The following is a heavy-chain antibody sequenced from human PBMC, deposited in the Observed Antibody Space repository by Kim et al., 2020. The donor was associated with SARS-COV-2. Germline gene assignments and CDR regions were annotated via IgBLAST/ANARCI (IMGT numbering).Heavy chain of an antibody. V-gene: IGHV5-51*01. CDR1: GYSFTSYW. D-gene: IGHD5-12*01. CDR2: IYPGDSDT. CDR3: ARIGYRGYDLPKYYYYGMDV. J-gene: IGHJ6*02. Sequence: GESLKISCKGSGYSFTSYWIGWVRQMPGKGLEWMGIIYPGDSDTRYSPSFQGQVTISADKSISTAYLQWSSLKASDTAMYYCARIGYRGYDLPKYYYYGMDVWGQGTTVTVSS.